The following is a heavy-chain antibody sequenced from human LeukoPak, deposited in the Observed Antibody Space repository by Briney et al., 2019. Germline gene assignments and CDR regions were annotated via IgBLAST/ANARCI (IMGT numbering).Heavy chain of an antibody. Sequence: SETLSLTCAVYGGSFSGYYWSWIRQPPGKGLEWIGEINHSGSTNYNPSLKSRVTISVDTSKNQFSLKLSSVTAADTAVYYRARPRYGSGSYYKYNAFDIWGQGTMVTVSS. CDR2: INHSGST. J-gene: IGHJ3*02. V-gene: IGHV4-34*01. CDR3: ARPRYGSGSYYKYNAFDI. D-gene: IGHD3-10*01. CDR1: GGSFSGYY.